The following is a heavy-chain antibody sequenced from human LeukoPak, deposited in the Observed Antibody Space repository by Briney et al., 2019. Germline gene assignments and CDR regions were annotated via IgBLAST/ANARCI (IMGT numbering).Heavy chain of an antibody. CDR3: ARRESSGYEKRRGYFDY. V-gene: IGHV4-39*01. J-gene: IGHJ4*02. CDR1: GGSISSSSYY. D-gene: IGHD5-12*01. Sequence: PSETLSLTCTVSGGSISSSSYYWGWIRQPPGKGLEWIGSIYYSGSTYYNPSLKSRVTISVDTSKNQFSLKLSSVTAADTAVYYCARRESSGYEKRRGYFDYWGQGTLVTVSS. CDR2: IYYSGST.